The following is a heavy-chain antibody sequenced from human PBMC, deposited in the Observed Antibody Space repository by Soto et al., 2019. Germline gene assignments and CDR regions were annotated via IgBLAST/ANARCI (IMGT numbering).Heavy chain of an antibody. CDR1: GGSFSGYY. V-gene: IGHV4-34*01. Sequence: PSETLSLTCAVYGGSFSGYYWSWIRQPPGNGLEWIGEINHRGSTNNNPSLKSRVTLSVDTSKNQFSLNLNPVTAADTAMYYCARGDLYRGYVYWCQGILVTVSS. J-gene: IGHJ4*02. CDR3: ARGDLYRGYVY. D-gene: IGHD5-12*01. CDR2: INHRGST.